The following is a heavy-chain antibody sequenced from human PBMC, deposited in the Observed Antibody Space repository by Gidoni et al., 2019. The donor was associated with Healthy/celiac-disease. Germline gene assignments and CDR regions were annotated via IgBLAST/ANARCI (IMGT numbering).Heavy chain of an antibody. CDR2: ISSSSSYI. Sequence: EVQLVESAGGLVKPGGSLRLSCAASGFTFSSYSMNWVRQAPGKGLAWVSSISSSSSYIYYADSVKGRFTISRDNAKNSLYLQMNSLRAEDTAVYYCARDLGYDFWSGPIYYYGMDVWGQGTTVTVSS. D-gene: IGHD3-3*01. V-gene: IGHV3-21*01. J-gene: IGHJ6*02. CDR1: GFTFSSYS. CDR3: ARDLGYDFWSGPIYYYGMDV.